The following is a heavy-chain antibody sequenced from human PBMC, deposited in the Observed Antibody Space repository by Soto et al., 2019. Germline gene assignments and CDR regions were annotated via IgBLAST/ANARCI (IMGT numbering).Heavy chain of an antibody. Sequence: DVQLVESGGGLVQPGRSLRLSCAASGFSFQNYAMHWVRQAPGKGLEWVSGISWNRETIGYADSVRGRFTISRDNAKNSLYLQMNSLRPEDTAFYYCVKDKLYSNYEHYFDHWGQGTLVTVSS. V-gene: IGHV3-9*01. D-gene: IGHD4-4*01. CDR2: ISWNRETI. CDR1: GFSFQNYA. CDR3: VKDKLYSNYEHYFDH. J-gene: IGHJ4*02.